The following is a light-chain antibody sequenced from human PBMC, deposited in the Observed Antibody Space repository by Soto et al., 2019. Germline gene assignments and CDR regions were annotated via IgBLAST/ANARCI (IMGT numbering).Light chain of an antibody. J-gene: IGKJ1*01. CDR1: QSVSRSY. CDR2: GTG. Sequence: EIVLTQSPGTLSLSPGQRATLSCRASQSVSRSYLAWYQHKRGQAPRLLMFGTGSRATGIPDRFSGTGSGTDFTLIINRLEPEDFAVYYCQQYGSSGTFGQGTKVEIK. V-gene: IGKV3-20*01. CDR3: QQYGSSGT.